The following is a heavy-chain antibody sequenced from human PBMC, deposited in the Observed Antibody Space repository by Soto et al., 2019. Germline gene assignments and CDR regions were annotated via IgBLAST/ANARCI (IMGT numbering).Heavy chain of an antibody. CDR3: AKDADIVVVPAASPFDS. V-gene: IGHV3-53*01. Sequence: GGSLRLSCAASGFTVSSNYMSWVRQAPGKGLEWVSVIYSGGSTYYADSVKGRFTISRDNSKNTLYLQMNSLRAEDTAVYYCAKDADIVVVPAASPFDSWGQGTLVTVSS. CDR1: GFTVSSNY. J-gene: IGHJ4*02. CDR2: IYSGGST. D-gene: IGHD2-2*01.